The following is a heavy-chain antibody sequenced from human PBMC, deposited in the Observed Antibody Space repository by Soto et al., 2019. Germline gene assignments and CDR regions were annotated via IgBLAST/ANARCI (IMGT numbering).Heavy chain of an antibody. Sequence: SETLSLTCTVSGGSISSSSYYWGWLRQPPGKGLEWIGSIYYSGSTYYNPSLKRRVTISVDTSKNQFFLKLSSVTAAGTAVYYCATSSGWDNWFDPWGQGTLVTVSS. CDR3: ATSSGWDNWFDP. CDR1: GGSISSSSYY. CDR2: IYYSGST. J-gene: IGHJ5*02. D-gene: IGHD6-19*01. V-gene: IGHV4-39*01.